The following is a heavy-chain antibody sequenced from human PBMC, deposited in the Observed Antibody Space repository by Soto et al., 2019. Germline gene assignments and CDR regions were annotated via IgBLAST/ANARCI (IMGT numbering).Heavy chain of an antibody. J-gene: IGHJ4*02. CDR3: ARGLNWNYGAFDY. D-gene: IGHD1-7*01. Sequence: SETLSLTYAVYGGSFSTYYWSWIRQPPGKGLEWIGEINHRGSTNYNPSLKSRVTISVDTSKNQFSLKLSSVTAADRAVYYCARGLNWNYGAFDYWGQGTLVTVSS. CDR1: GGSFSTYY. V-gene: IGHV4-34*01. CDR2: INHRGST.